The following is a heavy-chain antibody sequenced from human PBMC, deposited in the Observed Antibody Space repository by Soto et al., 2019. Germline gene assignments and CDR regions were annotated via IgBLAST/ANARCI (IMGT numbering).Heavy chain of an antibody. V-gene: IGHV4-30-4*01. Sequence: QVQLQESGPGLVKPSQTLSLTCTVSGGSISSGDYYWSWIRQPPGKGLEWIGYIYYSGSTYYNPSLKSRVTISVDTSKNQFSLKLRSVTAADTAVYYCARANYDFWSGYSYYFVYWGQGTLVTVSS. J-gene: IGHJ4*02. CDR3: ARANYDFWSGYSYYFVY. CDR2: IYYSGST. D-gene: IGHD3-3*01. CDR1: GGSISSGDYY.